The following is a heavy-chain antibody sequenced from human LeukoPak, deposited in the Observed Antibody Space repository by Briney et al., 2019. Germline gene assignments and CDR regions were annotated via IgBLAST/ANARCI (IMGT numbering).Heavy chain of an antibody. CDR2: IYTSGST. D-gene: IGHD3-10*01. J-gene: IGHJ4*02. CDR1: GGSISSYY. Sequence: KPSETPSLTRPVPGGSISSYYWSWIRQPAREGLGLVGRIYTSGSTNYNPSLKSRVTMSVDTSKNQFSLKLSSVTAADTAVYYCARSILTDYYGSGSFDYWGQGTLVTVSS. CDR3: ARSILTDYYGSGSFDY. V-gene: IGHV4-4*07.